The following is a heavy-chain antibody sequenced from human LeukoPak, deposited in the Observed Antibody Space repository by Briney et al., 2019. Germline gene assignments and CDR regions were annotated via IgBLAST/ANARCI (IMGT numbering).Heavy chain of an antibody. CDR2: IGQDGRDK. Sequence: GGSLRLSCEASGFKFSSYRMTWVRQAPVRGLEWVASIGQDGRDKQYVNSVKGRFTISRDNARNIMYLQMSNLRAEDTAVYYCARDAFDIWGQGTMVTVSS. CDR1: GFKFSSYR. J-gene: IGHJ3*02. V-gene: IGHV3-7*04. CDR3: ARDAFDI.